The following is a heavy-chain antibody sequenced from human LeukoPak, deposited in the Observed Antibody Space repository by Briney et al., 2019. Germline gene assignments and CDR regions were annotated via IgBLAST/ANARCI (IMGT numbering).Heavy chain of an antibody. Sequence: SETLSLTCTVSGGSSGAIRSYYWTWVRQPPGKGLEWIGHMYYHGYTHYYPSLKSRVTISIDTSKSQFSLNLSSVTDADTAVYYCARAAAGLGNWFDPWGQGTLVTVSS. D-gene: IGHD6-13*01. CDR1: GGSSGAIRSYY. J-gene: IGHJ5*02. CDR3: ARAAAGLGNWFDP. CDR2: MYYHGYT. V-gene: IGHV4-59*01.